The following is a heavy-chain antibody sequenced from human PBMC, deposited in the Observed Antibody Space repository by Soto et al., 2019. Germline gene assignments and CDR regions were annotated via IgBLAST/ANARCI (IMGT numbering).Heavy chain of an antibody. CDR3: ARDRTTEGRMSFYGRDV. J-gene: IGHJ6*01. Sequence: QVQLVQSGAEVKKPGSSVKVSCKASGGTFSSYAISWVRQAPGQGREWMGGIIPIFGTANYAQKFQGRVTITADESTSTAYMELSSLRSEDAAVYYCARDRTTEGRMSFYGRDVWGQGNTVTVSS. CDR1: GGTFSSYA. CDR2: IIPIFGTA. D-gene: IGHD4-4*01. V-gene: IGHV1-69*01.